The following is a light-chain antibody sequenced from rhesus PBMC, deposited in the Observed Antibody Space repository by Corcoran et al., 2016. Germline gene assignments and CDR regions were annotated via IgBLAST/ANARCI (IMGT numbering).Light chain of an antibody. CDR2: EVS. V-gene: IGLV2-32*01. Sequence: QAALTQPRSVSGSPGQSVTISCTGTSSDIGGYNYVSWYQQHPGTAPKLMIYEVSKRPSGVSDRFSGSKSGNTASLTISGLQAEDEEDYYCCSYAGSYTFIFGAGTRLTVL. CDR1: SSDIGGYNY. J-gene: IGLJ1*01. CDR3: CSYAGSYTFI.